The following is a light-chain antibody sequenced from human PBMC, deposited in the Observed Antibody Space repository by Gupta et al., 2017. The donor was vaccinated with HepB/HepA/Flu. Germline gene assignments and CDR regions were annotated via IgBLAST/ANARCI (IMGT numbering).Light chain of an antibody. CDR1: QSVSSY. CDR3: QQRSTGRT. Sequence: EIVLTQSPATLSLPPGERATLSCRASQSVSSYLAWYQQKPGQAPRLLIYDASNRATGIPARFSGSGSGTDFTLTISSLEPEDFAVYYCQQRSTGRTFGQGTKVEIK. V-gene: IGKV3-11*01. CDR2: DAS. J-gene: IGKJ1*01.